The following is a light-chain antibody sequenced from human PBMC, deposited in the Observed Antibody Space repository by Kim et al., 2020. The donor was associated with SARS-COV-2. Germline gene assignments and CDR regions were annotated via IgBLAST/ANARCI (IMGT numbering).Light chain of an antibody. J-gene: IGLJ2*01. CDR3: CSYAGSYTVL. CDR2: DVS. CDR1: SSDVGGYNY. V-gene: IGLV2-11*01. Sequence: QSALTQPRSVSGSPGQSVTISCTGTSSDVGGYNYVSWYQQHPGKAPKLIIYDVSKRPSGVPDRFSGSKSDNTASLTISGLQAEDEADYYCCSYAGSYTVLFGGGTQLTVL.